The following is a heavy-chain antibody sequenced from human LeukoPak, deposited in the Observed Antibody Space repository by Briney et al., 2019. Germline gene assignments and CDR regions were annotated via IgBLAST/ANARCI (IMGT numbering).Heavy chain of an antibody. J-gene: IGHJ3*02. V-gene: IGHV3-30*02. CDR1: GFTFSSYA. CDR3: AKDGIVVVPAAIRPMLFDI. CDR2: IRYDGSNK. D-gene: IGHD2-2*02. Sequence: GGSLRLSCAASGFTFSSYAMHWVRQAPGKGLEWVAFIRYDGSNKYYADSVKGRFTISRDNSKNTLYLQMNSLRAEDTAVYYCAKDGIVVVPAAIRPMLFDIWGQGTMVTVSS.